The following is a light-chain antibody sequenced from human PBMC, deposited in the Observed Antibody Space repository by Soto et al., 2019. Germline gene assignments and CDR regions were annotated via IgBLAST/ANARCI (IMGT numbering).Light chain of an antibody. Sequence: DIQLTQSPSSVSASVGDRVTLTCRAIQGISNWLAWYQQKPGKAPKLLISAASTLQGGVPSRFSGSFSGTDFTLTITSLQAEDFATYFCQQAYSLPVTFGQWTKLEIK. J-gene: IGKJ2*01. CDR3: QQAYSLPVT. V-gene: IGKV1-12*01. CDR2: AAS. CDR1: QGISNW.